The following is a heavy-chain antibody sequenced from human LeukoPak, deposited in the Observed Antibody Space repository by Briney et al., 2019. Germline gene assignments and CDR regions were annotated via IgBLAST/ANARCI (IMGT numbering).Heavy chain of an antibody. D-gene: IGHD3-10*01. Sequence: PSETLSLTCAVYGGSFSGYYWSWVRRPPGRGLEWIGEVDHDGNTNHNPSLKSRVTISVDTSKNQFSLRLTSVTAADTAVYYCARPAYGSGSYLAYWGQGNLVTVSS. CDR1: GGSFSGYY. V-gene: IGHV4-34*01. CDR3: ARPAYGSGSYLAY. CDR2: VDHDGNT. J-gene: IGHJ4*02.